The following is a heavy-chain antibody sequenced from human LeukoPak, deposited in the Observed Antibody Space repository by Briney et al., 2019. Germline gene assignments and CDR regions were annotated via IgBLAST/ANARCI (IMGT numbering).Heavy chain of an antibody. CDR2: IKQDGTEE. CDR3: ARVLKVNIVATTSHYYYYMDV. V-gene: IGHV3-7*03. D-gene: IGHD5-12*01. J-gene: IGHJ6*03. CDR1: GFTFSSHG. Sequence: GGTLRLSCAASGFTFSSHGMSWVRQAPGKGLEWVATIKQDGTEEYYTDSVKGRFTISRDNSKNTLYLQMNSLRAEDTAVYYCARVLKVNIVATTSHYYYYMDVWGKGTTVTVSS.